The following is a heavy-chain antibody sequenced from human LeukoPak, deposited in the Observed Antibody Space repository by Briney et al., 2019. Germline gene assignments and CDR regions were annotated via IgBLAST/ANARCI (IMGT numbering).Heavy chain of an antibody. CDR3: ARGLRDRYGMDV. Sequence: GGSLRLSCAASGFTFTSYWMHWVRQAPGKGLVWVSRIKSDESTRDYADFVKGRFTISRDNARNTVYLQINRLTAEDTAVYYCARGLRDRYGMDVWGQGTTVTVSS. D-gene: IGHD5-12*01. CDR1: GFTFTSYW. CDR2: IKSDESTR. J-gene: IGHJ6*02. V-gene: IGHV3-74*01.